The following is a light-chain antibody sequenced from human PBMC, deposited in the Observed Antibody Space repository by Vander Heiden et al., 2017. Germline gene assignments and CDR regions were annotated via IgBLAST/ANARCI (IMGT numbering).Light chain of an antibody. J-gene: IGKJ3*01. Sequence: EIVLTQSPGTLSLSPGERATLSCRASQSVSSSYLAWYQQKPGQAPRLLIYGASSRATGIPDRFSGSGSGTDFTLTISRLEPEDFAVYYCQQDCSSPPFGHGTKVDVK. CDR1: QSVSSSY. CDR2: GAS. V-gene: IGKV3-20*01. CDR3: QQDCSSPP.